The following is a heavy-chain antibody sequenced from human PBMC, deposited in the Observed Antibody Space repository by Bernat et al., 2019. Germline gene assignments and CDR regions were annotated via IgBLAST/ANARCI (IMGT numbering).Heavy chain of an antibody. CDR2: IWYDGSNK. V-gene: IGHV3-33*01. D-gene: IGHD2-15*01. J-gene: IGHJ4*02. CDR3: ARDGPRYCSGGSCYPYY. CDR1: GFTFSSYG. Sequence: QVQLVESGGGVVQPGRSLRLSCAASGFTFSSYGMHWVRQAPGKGLEWVAVIWYDGSNKYYADSVKGRFTSSRDNSKNTLYLQMNSLRAEDTAVYYCARDGPRYCSGGSCYPYYWGQGTLVTVSS.